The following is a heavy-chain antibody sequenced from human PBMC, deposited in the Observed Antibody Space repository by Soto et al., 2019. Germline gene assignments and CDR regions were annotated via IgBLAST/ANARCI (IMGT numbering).Heavy chain of an antibody. CDR2: IIPIFGTA. D-gene: IGHD5-18*01. CDR3: ARDDDTAMVGYYYYGMDV. Sequence: QVQLVQSGAEVKKPGSSVKVSCKASGGTFSSYAISWVRQAPGQGLEWMGGIIPIFGTANYAQKFQGRVTITADESTSTAYMELSSLKSEDTAVYYCARDDDTAMVGYYYYGMDVWGQGTTVTVSS. V-gene: IGHV1-69*12. CDR1: GGTFSSYA. J-gene: IGHJ6*02.